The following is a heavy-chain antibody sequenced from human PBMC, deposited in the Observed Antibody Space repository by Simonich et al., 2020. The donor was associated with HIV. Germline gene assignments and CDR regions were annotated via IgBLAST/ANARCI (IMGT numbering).Heavy chain of an antibody. V-gene: IGHV3-9*01. CDR2: ISWNSGSI. Sequence: EVQLVESGGGLVQPGRSLRLSCAASGFTFDDYAMHWVRQAPGKGLEWVSGISWNSGSIGNADSVKGRFTSSRDNAKNSLYLQMNSLRAEDTALYYCAKDKGAYYGSGSPVYWGQGTLVTVSS. CDR3: AKDKGAYYGSGSPVY. D-gene: IGHD3-10*01. CDR1: GFTFDDYA. J-gene: IGHJ4*02.